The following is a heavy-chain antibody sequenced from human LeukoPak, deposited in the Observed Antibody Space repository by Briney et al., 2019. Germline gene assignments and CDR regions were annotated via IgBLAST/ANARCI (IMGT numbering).Heavy chain of an antibody. J-gene: IGHJ4*02. CDR1: GFTFSNAW. V-gene: IGHV3-15*07. CDR3: ARDMVAVADYYFDY. CDR2: IKSKTDGGTT. Sequence: PGGSLRLSCAASGFTFSNAWMNWVRQAPGKGLEWVGRIKSKTDGGTTDYAAPVKGRFTISRDDSKNTLYLQMNSLRAEDTAVYHCARDMVAVADYYFDYWGQGTLVTVSS. D-gene: IGHD6-19*01.